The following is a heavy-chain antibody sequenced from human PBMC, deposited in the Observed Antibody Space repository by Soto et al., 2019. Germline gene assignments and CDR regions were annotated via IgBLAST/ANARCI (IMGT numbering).Heavy chain of an antibody. D-gene: IGHD1-26*01. CDR2: IYYSGST. CDR3: ARGIKWSTIYYYFDY. J-gene: IGHJ4*02. Sequence: SETLSLTWTVSGGAIGSSKCYWGWIRQPPGKGLEWIGTIYYSGSTYYDPSLKSRVTISVDTSKNHFSLKLSSVTAADTAVNYCARGIKWSTIYYYFDYWGQGTLVTVSS. V-gene: IGHV4-39*02. CDR1: GGAIGSSKCY.